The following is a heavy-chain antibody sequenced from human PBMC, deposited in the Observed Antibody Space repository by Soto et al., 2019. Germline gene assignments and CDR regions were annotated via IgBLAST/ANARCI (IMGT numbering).Heavy chain of an antibody. V-gene: IGHV3-33*01. CDR3: ARVGGSEPYYYYGMDV. Sequence: GGSLRLSCAASGFTFSSYGMHWVRQAPGKGLEWVAVIWYDGSNKYYADSVKGRFTISRDNSKNTLYLQMNSLRAEDTAVYCCARVGGSEPYYYYGMDVWGPGTTVTVSS. J-gene: IGHJ6*02. D-gene: IGHD1-26*01. CDR1: GFTFSSYG. CDR2: IWYDGSNK.